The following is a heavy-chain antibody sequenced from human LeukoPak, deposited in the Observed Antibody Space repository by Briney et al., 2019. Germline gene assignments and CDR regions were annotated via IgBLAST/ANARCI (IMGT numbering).Heavy chain of an antibody. CDR1: GGSISSYY. CDR2: IYYSGSA. CDR3: ARRRIAVAGRVY. V-gene: IGHV4-59*08. D-gene: IGHD6-19*01. J-gene: IGHJ4*02. Sequence: SETLSLTCTVSGGSISSYYWSWIRQPPGKGLEWIGYIYYSGSANYNPSLKSRVTISVDTSKNQFSLKLSSVTAADTAVYYCARRRIAVAGRVYWGQGTLVTVSS.